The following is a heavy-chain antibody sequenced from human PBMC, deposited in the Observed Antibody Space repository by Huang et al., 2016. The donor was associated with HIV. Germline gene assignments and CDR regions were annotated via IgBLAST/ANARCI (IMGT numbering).Heavy chain of an antibody. V-gene: IGHV3-48*02. D-gene: IGHD4-17*01. Sequence: EMQLVESGGGLVQPGGSLRLSCAASRFTFKDHGMNWVRQAPGSGLEWLSYHGTTHNAIYYADSVKGRFTISRDNAKSSLFLQMSSLRDEDTAMYYCAREPFYGDYIDFWGQGTLVTVS. CDR1: RFTFKDHG. CDR2: HGTTHNAI. J-gene: IGHJ4*02. CDR3: AREPFYGDYIDF.